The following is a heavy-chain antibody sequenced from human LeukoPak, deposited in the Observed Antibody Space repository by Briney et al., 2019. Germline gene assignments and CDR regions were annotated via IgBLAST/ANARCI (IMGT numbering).Heavy chain of an antibody. V-gene: IGHV4-30-4*01. CDR1: GGSISSGDYY. CDR3: DRRGYRYGSYYFDY. Sequence: PSQTLSLTCTVSGGSISSGDYYGRWIRQPPGRGLEWIGYIYYSGRTSYNPSLKSRVTISVDTSKNQFSLKLSSVNAADTAVYYCDRRGYRYGSYYFDYWGQGTLVTVSS. J-gene: IGHJ4*02. CDR2: IYYSGRT. D-gene: IGHD5-18*01.